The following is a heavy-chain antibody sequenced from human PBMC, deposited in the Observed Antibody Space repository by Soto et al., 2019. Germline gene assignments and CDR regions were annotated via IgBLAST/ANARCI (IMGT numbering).Heavy chain of an antibody. J-gene: IGHJ6*02. V-gene: IGHV1-69*06. CDR2: IIPIFGTA. Sequence: GASLKVSCKASGGTFSSYAISWVRQAPGQGLEWMGGIIPIFGTANYAQKFQGRVTITADKSTSTAYMELSSLRSEDTAVYYCARDGGPDRYYYGMGVWGQGTTVTVSS. D-gene: IGHD3-3*01. CDR3: ARDGGPDRYYYGMGV. CDR1: GGTFSSYA.